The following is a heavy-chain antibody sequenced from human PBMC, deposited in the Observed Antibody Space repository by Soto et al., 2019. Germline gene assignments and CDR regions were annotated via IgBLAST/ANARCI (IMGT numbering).Heavy chain of an antibody. CDR3: ARDRALQRPLTRMDTAWPEPMYYFDY. D-gene: IGHD5-18*01. V-gene: IGHV4-31*03. CDR1: GGSISSGGYY. J-gene: IGHJ4*02. CDR2: IYYSGST. Sequence: SSETLSLTCTVSGGSISSGGYYWSWIRQHPGKGLEWIGYIYYSGSTYYNPSLKSRVTISVDTSKNQFSLKLSSVTAADTAVYYCARDRALQRPLTRMDTAWPEPMYYFDYWGQGTLVTVSS.